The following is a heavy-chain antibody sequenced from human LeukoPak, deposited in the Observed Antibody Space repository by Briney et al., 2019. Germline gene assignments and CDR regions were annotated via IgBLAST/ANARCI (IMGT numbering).Heavy chain of an antibody. CDR2: IYSSGET. V-gene: IGHV4-4*07. D-gene: IGHD3-9*01. CDR3: ARTPQGDNYFDY. CDR1: GGSINTYY. J-gene: IGHJ4*02. Sequence: PSETLSLTCTVSGGSINTYYWTWIRQPAGKGLEWIGRIYSSGETNYNPSLKSRVTMSVDTSNNQLSLMMTSVTAADTAVFYCARTPQGDNYFDYWGQGHLVIVSS.